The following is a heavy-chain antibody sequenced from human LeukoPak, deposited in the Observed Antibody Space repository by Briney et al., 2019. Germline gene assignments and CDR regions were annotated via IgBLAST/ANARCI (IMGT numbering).Heavy chain of an antibody. CDR1: GFMFSSYW. Sequence: GGSLRLSCAASGFMFSSYWMSWVRQAPGKGLEWVANIKQDGSEKYYVDSVKGRFTISRDNAKNSLYLQMNSLRAEDTAVYYCARDGYRSSTSCYTDWGQGTLVTVSS. J-gene: IGHJ4*02. CDR3: ARDGYRSSTSCYTD. CDR2: IKQDGSEK. D-gene: IGHD2-2*02. V-gene: IGHV3-7*01.